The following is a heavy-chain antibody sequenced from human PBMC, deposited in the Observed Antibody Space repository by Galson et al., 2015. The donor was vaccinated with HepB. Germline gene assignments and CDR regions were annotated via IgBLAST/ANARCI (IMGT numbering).Heavy chain of an antibody. Sequence: SLRLSCAASGFAFDTHAMSWVRQAPGKGLEWVSAITPSGDNTYSADSVKGRFTISRDNSKNTLFLQKTGLTADDTAIYYCARVHPAYTSGWYRQALYYFDSWGQGTLVAVSS. J-gene: IGHJ4*02. V-gene: IGHV3-23*01. CDR1: GFAFDTHA. CDR2: ITPSGDNT. D-gene: IGHD6-19*01. CDR3: ARVHPAYTSGWYRQALYYFDS.